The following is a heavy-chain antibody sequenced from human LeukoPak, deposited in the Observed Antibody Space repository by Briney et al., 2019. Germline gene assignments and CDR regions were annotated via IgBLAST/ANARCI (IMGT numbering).Heavy chain of an antibody. V-gene: IGHV3-48*01. CDR1: GFTFSSYS. CDR2: ISSSSSTI. J-gene: IGHJ4*02. CDR3: ARDLRYYDILTAQNY. D-gene: IGHD3-9*01. Sequence: GGSLRLSCAASGFTFSSYSMNWVRQAPGKGLEWVSYISSSSSTIYYADSVKGRFTISRDNAKNSLYLQMNSRRAEDTAVYYCARDLRYYDILTAQNYWGQGTLVTVSS.